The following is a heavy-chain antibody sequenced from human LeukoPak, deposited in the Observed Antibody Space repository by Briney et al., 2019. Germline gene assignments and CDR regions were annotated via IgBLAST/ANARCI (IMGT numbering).Heavy chain of an antibody. CDR1: GGSISSNY. CDR2: IYYSGST. Sequence: PSETLSLTCTVSGGSISSNYWSWIRQPPGKGLEWIGYIYYSGSTNYNPSLKSRVTISVDTSKSQFSLKLSSVTAADTAVYYCARDALYSNYVSTYYYGMDVWGQGTTVTVSS. J-gene: IGHJ6*02. D-gene: IGHD4-11*01. CDR3: ARDALYSNYVSTYYYGMDV. V-gene: IGHV4-59*01.